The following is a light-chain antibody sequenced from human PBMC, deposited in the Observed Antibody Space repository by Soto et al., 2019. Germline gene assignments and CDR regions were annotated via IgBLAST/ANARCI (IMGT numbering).Light chain of an antibody. CDR1: QRVSRN. V-gene: IGKV3-15*01. CDR2: DAS. CDR3: QQYNNWPPWT. J-gene: IGKJ1*01. Sequence: EIAMTQSPATLSVSPGERATLSCRASQRVSRNLAWYQQKPGQAPRLLIYDASTRATGIPDRFSGSGSETEFTLTISSLQSEDYAIYYCQQYNNWPPWTFGQGTKVEIK.